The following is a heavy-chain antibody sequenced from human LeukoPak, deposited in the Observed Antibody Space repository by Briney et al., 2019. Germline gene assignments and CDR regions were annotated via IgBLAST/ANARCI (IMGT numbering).Heavy chain of an antibody. D-gene: IGHD3-10*01. Sequence: SVKVSCKASGGTFSSYTISWVRQAPGQGLEWMGRIIPILGIANYAQKFQGRVTITADKSTSTAYMELSSLRSEDTAVYYCARGLWPKVRGVISGYWGQGTLVTVSS. CDR2: IIPILGIA. CDR3: ARGLWPKVRGVISGY. CDR1: GGTFSSYT. V-gene: IGHV1-69*02. J-gene: IGHJ4*02.